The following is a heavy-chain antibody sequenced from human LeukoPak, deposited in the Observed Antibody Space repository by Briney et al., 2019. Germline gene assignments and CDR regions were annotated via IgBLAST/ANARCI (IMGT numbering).Heavy chain of an antibody. J-gene: IGHJ4*02. CDR2: ISYDGSNK. D-gene: IGHD4-17*01. CDR1: GFTFSSYA. Sequence: PGRSLRLSCAASGFTFSSYAMHWVRQAPGKGLEWVAVISYDGSNKYYADSVKGRFTISRDNSKNTLYLQMNSLRAEDTAVYYCARDESPYGDLIDYRGQGTLVTGSS. V-gene: IGHV3-30-3*01. CDR3: ARDESPYGDLIDY.